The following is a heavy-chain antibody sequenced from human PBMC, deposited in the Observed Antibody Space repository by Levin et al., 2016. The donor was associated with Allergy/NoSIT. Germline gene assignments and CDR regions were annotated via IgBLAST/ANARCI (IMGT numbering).Heavy chain of an antibody. CDR3: AREEYSSSSFDY. CDR2: ISYDGSNK. J-gene: IGHJ4*02. V-gene: IGHV3-30-3*01. Sequence: VRQAPGKGLEWVAVISYDGSNKYYADSVKGRFTISRDNSKNTLYLQMNSLRAEDTAVYYCAREEYSSSSFDYWGQGTLVTVSS. D-gene: IGHD6-6*01.